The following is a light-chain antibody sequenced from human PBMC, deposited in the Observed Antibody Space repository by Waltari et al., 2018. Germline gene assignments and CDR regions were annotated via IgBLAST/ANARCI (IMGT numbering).Light chain of an antibody. CDR3: SSYTSSSTPLYV. CDR2: DVS. J-gene: IGLJ1*01. CDR1: SSDVGGYNY. Sequence: QSALTQPASVSGSPGQSITISCTGTSSDVGGYNYVYWYQQHPGKAPKLMIYDVSNRPSGVSNRFSGSKSGNTASLTISGLQAEDEADYYCSSYTSSSTPLYVFGTGTKVTVL. V-gene: IGLV2-14*03.